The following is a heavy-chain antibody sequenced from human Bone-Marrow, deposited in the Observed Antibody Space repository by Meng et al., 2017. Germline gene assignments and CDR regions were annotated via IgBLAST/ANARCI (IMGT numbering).Heavy chain of an antibody. CDR3: ARERSSYSGSSGRNWYFDL. CDR2: ISSNGGST. Sequence: GESLKISCAASGFTFSSYSMHWVRQAPGKGLEFVSAISSNGGSTYYADSVKGRFTISRDNSKNTLYLQMGSLRAEDMAVYYCARERSSYSGSSGRNWYFDLWGHGTLVTVSS. D-gene: IGHD1-26*01. V-gene: IGHV3-64*02. J-gene: IGHJ2*01. CDR1: GFTFSSYS.